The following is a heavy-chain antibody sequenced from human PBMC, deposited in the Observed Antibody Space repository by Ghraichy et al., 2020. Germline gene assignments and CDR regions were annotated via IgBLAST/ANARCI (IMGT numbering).Heavy chain of an antibody. V-gene: IGHV1-69*13. CDR3: ARVPNYYDRSGSWYFDL. CDR2: IIPIFGTA. CDR1: GGTFSSYA. Sequence: SVKVSCKASGGTFSSYAISWVRQAPGQGLEWMGGIIPIFGTANYAQKFQGRVTITADESTSTAYMELSSLRSEDTAVYYCARVPNYYDRSGSWYFDLWGRGTLVTVSS. D-gene: IGHD3-22*01. J-gene: IGHJ2*01.